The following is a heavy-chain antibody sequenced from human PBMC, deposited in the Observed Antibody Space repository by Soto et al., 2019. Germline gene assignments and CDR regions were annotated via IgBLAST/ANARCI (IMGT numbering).Heavy chain of an antibody. CDR2: FDPEDGET. J-gene: IGHJ4*02. CDR1: GHTLTELS. D-gene: IGHD1-1*01. CDR3: AAGGTRWLHSPFDY. V-gene: IGHV1-24*01. Sequence: QVQLVQSGAEVKKPGASVKVSCKVSGHTLTELSMHWVRLAPGKGLEWMGGFDPEDGETISAQKFQGRVTMTEDTSTDATYLELSSLRSEATAGSYCAAGGTRWLHSPFDYWGQGTLVTISS.